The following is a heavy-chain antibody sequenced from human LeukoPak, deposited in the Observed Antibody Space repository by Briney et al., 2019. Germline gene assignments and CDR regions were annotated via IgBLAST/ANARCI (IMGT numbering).Heavy chain of an antibody. J-gene: IGHJ5*02. V-gene: IGHV3-21*01. CDR1: GFTFSSYN. D-gene: IGHD1-26*01. CDR3: ERDTSGSSQGLIDA. Sequence: GGSLRLSCAPSGFTFSSYNMNWVRQAPGRGLEWVSYISTSSYYIYYADSVKGRFTISRDNAKNSLYLQMNSLRAEDTAVYYCERDTSGSSQGLIDAWGQGTLVTVSS. CDR2: ISTSSYYI.